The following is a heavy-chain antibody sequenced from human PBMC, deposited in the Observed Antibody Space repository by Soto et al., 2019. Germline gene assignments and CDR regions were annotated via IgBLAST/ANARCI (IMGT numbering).Heavy chain of an antibody. J-gene: IGHJ4*02. Sequence: PSETLSLTCTVSGASVNDYYWNWVRQPLGKGLEWIGFIHYTGSRTFNPSLQSRVTMSVDVSQNQFSLRLTSVTAADTAVYYCARRASGTPYFDYWGQGTLVTVSS. V-gene: IGHV4-59*02. CDR2: IHYTGSR. CDR3: ARRASGTPYFDY. D-gene: IGHD1-1*01. CDR1: GASVNDYY.